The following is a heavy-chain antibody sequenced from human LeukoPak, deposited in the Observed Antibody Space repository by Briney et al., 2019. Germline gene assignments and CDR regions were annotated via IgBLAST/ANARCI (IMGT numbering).Heavy chain of an antibody. CDR2: ISGDGGST. CDR1: GFTFSSYW. J-gene: IGHJ3*02. D-gene: IGHD3-22*01. CDR3: ARGSSGHQGAFDI. V-gene: IGHV3-43*02. Sequence: GGSLRLSCAASGFTFSSYWMSWVRQAPGKGLEWVSLISGDGGSTYYADSVKGRFTISRDNSKNSLYLQMNSLRTKDTALYYCARGSSGHQGAFDIWGQGTMVTVSS.